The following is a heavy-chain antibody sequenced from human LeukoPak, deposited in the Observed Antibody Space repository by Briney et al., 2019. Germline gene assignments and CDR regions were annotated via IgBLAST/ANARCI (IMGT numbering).Heavy chain of an antibody. CDR1: GYSFTSYW. D-gene: IGHD6-6*01. CDR3: ARHFMWPGMREPNSSYFAY. Sequence: GESLKISCKGSGYSFTSYWIGWVRQMPGEGLEWMGIIYPGDSDTRYSPSFQGQVTISDDKSVSTAYLQWSSLTASDTAMYYCARHFMWPGMREPNSSYFAYWGRGTLVTVSS. J-gene: IGHJ4*02. CDR2: IYPGDSDT. V-gene: IGHV5-51*01.